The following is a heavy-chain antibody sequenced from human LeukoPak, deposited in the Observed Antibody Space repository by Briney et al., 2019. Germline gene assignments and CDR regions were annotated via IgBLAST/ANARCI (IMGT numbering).Heavy chain of an antibody. CDR2: ISSSSSYI. CDR3: AREQGSGKIDFDY. D-gene: IGHD3-10*01. V-gene: IGHV3-21*01. Sequence: GGSLRLSCAASGFTFSSYSMNWVRQAPGKGLEWVSSISSSSSYIYYADSVKGRFTISRDNAKNSLYLQMNSLRAEDTAVYYCAREQGSGKIDFDYWGQGTLVTVSS. J-gene: IGHJ4*02. CDR1: GFTFSSYS.